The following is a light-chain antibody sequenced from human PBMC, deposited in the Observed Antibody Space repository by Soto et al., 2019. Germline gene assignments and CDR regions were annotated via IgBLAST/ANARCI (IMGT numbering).Light chain of an antibody. Sequence: EIVLTQSPATLSLSPGERATLSCRASQNIGSYLTWYQQKPGQPPRLLIYDASNTATGIPARFSGSGSGTDFTLTISSLEPEDFAVYYCQQRSNRSWTFGQGTKVEIK. CDR1: QNIGSY. CDR3: QQRSNRSWT. J-gene: IGKJ1*01. CDR2: DAS. V-gene: IGKV3-11*01.